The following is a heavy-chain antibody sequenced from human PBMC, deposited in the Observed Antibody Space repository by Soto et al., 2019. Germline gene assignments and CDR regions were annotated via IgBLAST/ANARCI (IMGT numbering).Heavy chain of an antibody. J-gene: IGHJ6*03. D-gene: IGHD2-8*02. Sequence: QVRLVQSGAEVKKPGASVKVSCKASGYTFITHGISWVRQAPGQGLEWMGRISAYNGDTKYAQKFPGRVTLTTDKSTTTAYMEMRSLRSADTAVYYCARDGTGGVLGLNKYYYVDVWGEGTTVTVSS. CDR3: ARDGTGGVLGLNKYYYVDV. CDR1: GYTFITHG. CDR2: ISAYNGDT. V-gene: IGHV1-18*01.